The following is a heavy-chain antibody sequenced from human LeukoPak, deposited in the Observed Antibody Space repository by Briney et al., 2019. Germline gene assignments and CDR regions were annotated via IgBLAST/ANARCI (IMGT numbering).Heavy chain of an antibody. V-gene: IGHV1-18*04. D-gene: IGHD4/OR15-4a*01. J-gene: IGHJ4*02. CDR2: IIAHNVNT. CDR1: GYTFTSYG. CDR3: ARGGSNYVESEY. Sequence: EASVKVSCKASGYTFTSYGISWVRQAPGQGLEWMGWIIAHNVNTNYAQKLQGRVTMTTDTSTSTAYMELRSLRSDDTAVYYCARGGSNYVESEYWGQGTLVTVSS.